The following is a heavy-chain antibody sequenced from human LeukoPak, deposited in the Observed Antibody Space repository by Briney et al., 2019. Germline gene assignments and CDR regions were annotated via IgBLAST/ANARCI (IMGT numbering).Heavy chain of an antibody. J-gene: IGHJ5*02. V-gene: IGHV4-39*01. D-gene: IGHD6-6*01. CDR3: ARLRLADLEEHNWFDP. CDR2: IYYSGST. Sequence: SETLSLTCTVSGGSISSSSYYWGWIRQPPGKGLEWIGIIYYSGSTYYNPSLKSRVIISVDTSKNQFSLKLSSVTAADTAVYYCARLRLADLEEHNWFDPWGQGTLVTVSS. CDR1: GGSISSSSYY.